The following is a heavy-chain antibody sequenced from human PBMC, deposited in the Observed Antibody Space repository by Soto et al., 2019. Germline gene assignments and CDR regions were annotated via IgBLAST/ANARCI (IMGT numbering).Heavy chain of an antibody. Sequence: EVQLVESGGGLVKPGGSLRLSCAASGFAFSNAWMIWVRQAPGKGLDWVGRIISKTDSGTTDYAAPVKGRVTISRDKSQNMLYLQMSSLKTDDTAVYYCAAGTGRTEFGCWGQGTLV. CDR1: GFAFSNAW. D-gene: IGHD2-2*01. J-gene: IGHJ4*02. V-gene: IGHV3-15*01. CDR2: IISKTDSGTT. CDR3: AAGTGRTEFGC.